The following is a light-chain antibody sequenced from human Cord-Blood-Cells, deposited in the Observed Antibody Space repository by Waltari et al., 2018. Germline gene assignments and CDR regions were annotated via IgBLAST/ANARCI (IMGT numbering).Light chain of an antibody. CDR2: EGS. CDR3: CSYAGSSTLGV. V-gene: IGLV2-23*01. Sequence: QSALTQPASVSGSTGQSITISCTGTSSYVGRYNLVSWYHQHQVKAPKLMIYEGSKLPSGVSKRFSGSKSGNTASLKISALQAEDEADYYGCSYAGSSTLGVFGGGTKLTVL. CDR1: SSYVGRYNL. J-gene: IGLJ2*01.